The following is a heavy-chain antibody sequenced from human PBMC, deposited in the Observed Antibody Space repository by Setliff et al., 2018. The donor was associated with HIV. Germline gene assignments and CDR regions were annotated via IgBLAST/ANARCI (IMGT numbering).Heavy chain of an antibody. V-gene: IGHV1-46*01. D-gene: IGHD6-13*01. J-gene: IGHJ4*01. CDR3: ARAPPSGKARPYYFDY. CDR2: ITPFGGST. CDR1: GYRFPTYE. Sequence: ASVKVSCKASGYRFPTYEMHWVRQAPGEGLEWIGIITPFGGSTYYAQKFQGRVTLTMDTSTSTFYMELSSLRFEDTAVYYCARAPPSGKARPYYFDYWG.